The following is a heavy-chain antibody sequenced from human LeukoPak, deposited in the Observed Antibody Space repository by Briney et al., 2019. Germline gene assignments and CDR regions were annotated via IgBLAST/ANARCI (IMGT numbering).Heavy chain of an antibody. D-gene: IGHD4-17*01. CDR2: IKQDGSEK. Sequence: TGGSPRLSCAASGFTFSSYWMSWVRQAPGKGLEWAANIKQDGSEKYYVDSVKGRFTISRDNAKNSLYLQMNSLRAEDTAVYYCARDRNYGDYCDYWGQGTLVTVSS. V-gene: IGHV3-7*01. CDR1: GFTFSSYW. CDR3: ARDRNYGDYCDY. J-gene: IGHJ4*02.